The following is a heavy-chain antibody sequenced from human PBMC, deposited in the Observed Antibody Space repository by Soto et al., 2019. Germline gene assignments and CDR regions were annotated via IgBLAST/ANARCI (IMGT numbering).Heavy chain of an antibody. CDR2: ISSSSSYI. Sequence: GGSLRLSCAASGFTFSSYSMNWVRQAPGKGLEWVSSISSSSSYIYYADSVKGRFTISRDNAKNSLYLQMNSPRAEDTAVYYCARVRARGVTADVWGQGTTVTVSS. V-gene: IGHV3-21*01. J-gene: IGHJ6*02. CDR1: GFTFSSYS. D-gene: IGHD3-10*01. CDR3: ARVRARGVTADV.